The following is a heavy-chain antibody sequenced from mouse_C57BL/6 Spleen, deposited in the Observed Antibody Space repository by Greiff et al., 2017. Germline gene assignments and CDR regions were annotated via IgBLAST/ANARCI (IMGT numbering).Heavy chain of an antibody. CDR1: GYTFTAYT. V-gene: IGHV1-78*01. Sequence: LQQSDAELVKPGASVKISCKASGYTFTAYTIHWMKQRPGQGLEWIGHIYPRDGGTKYNEKFKGKATLTADKSSSTAYMQLSSLTSEDSAVYYCAGVMGYYGGGDAMDDGGQGTSTTVSA. CDR2: IYPRDGGT. J-gene: IGHJ4*01. D-gene: IGHD1-1*02. CDR3: AGVMGYYGGGDAMDD.